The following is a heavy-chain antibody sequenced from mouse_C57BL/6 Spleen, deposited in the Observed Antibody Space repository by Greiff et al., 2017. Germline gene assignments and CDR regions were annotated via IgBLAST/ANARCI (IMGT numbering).Heavy chain of an antibody. CDR1: GFTFSNFW. J-gene: IGHJ1*03. D-gene: IGHD1-1*01. CDR3: TGRFYCGSSYDWYFDV. V-gene: IGHV6-3*01. Sequence: EVKLVESGGGLVQPGGSLKLSCVASGFTFSNFWMNWVRQSPEKGLEWVAQIRLKSDNYATHYAESVKGRFTISRDDSKSSVYLQMNNLRAEDTGIYYCTGRFYCGSSYDWYFDVWGTGTTVTVSS. CDR2: IRLKSDNYAT.